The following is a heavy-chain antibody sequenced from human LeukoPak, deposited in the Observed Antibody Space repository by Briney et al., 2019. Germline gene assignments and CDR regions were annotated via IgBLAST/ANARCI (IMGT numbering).Heavy chain of an antibody. CDR3: ARLGYYDSSGYFDI. CDR1: GGPISSYY. D-gene: IGHD3-22*01. CDR2: IYYSGST. Sequence: SETLSLTCTVSGGPISSYYWSWIRQPPGKGLEWFGYIYYSGSTNYNPSLKSRVTISVDTSKNQFSLKLSSVTAADTAVYYCARLGYYDSSGYFDIWGQGTMVTVSS. J-gene: IGHJ3*02. V-gene: IGHV4-59*08.